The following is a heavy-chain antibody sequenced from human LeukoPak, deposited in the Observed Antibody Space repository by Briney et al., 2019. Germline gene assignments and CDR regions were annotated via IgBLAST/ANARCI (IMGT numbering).Heavy chain of an antibody. CDR1: GFTFSSYS. J-gene: IGHJ4*02. D-gene: IGHD6-13*01. CDR2: ISYDGSNK. V-gene: IGHV3-30*18. Sequence: GGSLRLSCAASGFTFSSYSMNWVRQAPGKGLEWVAVISYDGSNKYYADSVKGRFTISRDNSKNTLYLQMNSLRAEDTAVYYCAKELGIAAAGSNLAFDYWGQGTLVTVSS. CDR3: AKELGIAAAGSNLAFDY.